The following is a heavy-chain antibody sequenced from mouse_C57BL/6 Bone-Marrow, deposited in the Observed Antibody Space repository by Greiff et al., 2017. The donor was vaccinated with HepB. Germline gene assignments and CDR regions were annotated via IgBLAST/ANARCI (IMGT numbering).Heavy chain of an antibody. D-gene: IGHD3-2*02. CDR2: IDPSDSYT. CDR1: GYTFTSYW. CDR3: ARYGSGYSFDY. V-gene: IGHV1-69*01. Sequence: VQLQQPGAELVMPGASVKLSCKASGYTFTSYWMHWVKQRPGQGLEWIGEIDPSDSYTNYNQKFKGKSTLTVDKSSSTAYMQLSSLTSEDSAVYYCARYGSGYSFDYWGQGTTLTVSS. J-gene: IGHJ2*01.